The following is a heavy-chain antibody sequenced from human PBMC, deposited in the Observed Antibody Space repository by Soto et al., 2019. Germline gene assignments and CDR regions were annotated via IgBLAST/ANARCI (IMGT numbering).Heavy chain of an antibody. CDR3: ARDGWGYWYFDL. Sequence: SETLSLTCTVSGYSISSGYYWGWIRQPPGKGLEWIGSIYHSGSTYYNPSLKSRVTISVDTSKHQFSLKLSSVTAADTAVYYCARDGWGYWYFDLWGRGTLVTVSS. J-gene: IGHJ2*01. CDR1: GYSISSGYY. D-gene: IGHD6-19*01. V-gene: IGHV4-38-2*02. CDR2: IYHSGST.